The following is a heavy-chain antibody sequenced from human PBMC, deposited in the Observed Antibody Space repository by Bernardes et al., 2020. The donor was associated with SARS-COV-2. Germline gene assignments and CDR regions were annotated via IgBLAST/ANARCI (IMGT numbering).Heavy chain of an antibody. D-gene: IGHD2-21*01. Sequence: GGSLRLSCAGSGFIFSTHYMSWVRQAPGKALEWVAGVYSDGKTYYADSVKGRFTISIDNSSNTMYLQINSLRVDDTAIYYCAKAVAGLIFLDQWGQGALVTVSS. CDR3: AKAVAGLIFLDQ. CDR2: VYSDGKT. V-gene: IGHV3-66*01. CDR1: GFIFSTHY. J-gene: IGHJ5*02.